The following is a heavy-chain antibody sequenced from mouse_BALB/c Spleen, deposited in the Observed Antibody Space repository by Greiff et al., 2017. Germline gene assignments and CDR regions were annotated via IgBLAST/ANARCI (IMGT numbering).Heavy chain of an antibody. Sequence: EVQLVESGAELVRPGALVKLSCKASGFNIKDYYMHWVKQRPEQGLEWIGWIDPENGNTIYDPKFQGKASITADTSSNTAYLQLSSLTSEDTAVYYCARGYYGSSSYYAMDYWGQGTSVTVSS. J-gene: IGHJ4*01. CDR2: IDPENGNT. V-gene: IGHV14-1*02. CDR3: ARGYYGSSSYYAMDY. D-gene: IGHD1-1*01. CDR1: GFNIKDYY.